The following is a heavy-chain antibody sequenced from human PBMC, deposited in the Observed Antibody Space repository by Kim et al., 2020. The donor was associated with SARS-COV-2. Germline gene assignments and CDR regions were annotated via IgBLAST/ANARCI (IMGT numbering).Heavy chain of an antibody. CDR3: ARGALS. CDR2: MSTDGSNR. D-gene: IGHD3-16*01. V-gene: IGHV3-7*01. J-gene: IGHJ1*01. Sequence: GGSLRLSCAGSGFTFSSYCMSWVRQASGKGLEWVAYMSTDGSNRYYVDSVKGRFTISRDNAENSLHLQMNSLRVEDTALYYCARGALSWGQGTLVYVFS. CDR1: GFTFSSYC.